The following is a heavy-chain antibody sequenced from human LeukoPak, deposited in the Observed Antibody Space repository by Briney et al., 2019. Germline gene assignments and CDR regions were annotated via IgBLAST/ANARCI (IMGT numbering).Heavy chain of an antibody. CDR2: ISSSCSYI. J-gene: IGHJ4*02. Sequence: GGSLRLSCAASGFTFSSYSMNWVRQAPGKGLEWVSSISSSCSYIYYADSVKGRFTISRDNAKNSLYLQMNSLRAEDTAVYYCARDPSDYDFWSGYYVPYYFDYWGQGTLVTVSS. CDR1: GFTFSSYS. D-gene: IGHD3-3*01. V-gene: IGHV3-21*01. CDR3: ARDPSDYDFWSGYYVPYYFDY.